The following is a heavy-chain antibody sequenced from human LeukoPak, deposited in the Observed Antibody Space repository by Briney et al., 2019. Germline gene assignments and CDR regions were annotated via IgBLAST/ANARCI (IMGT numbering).Heavy chain of an antibody. Sequence: ESGPTLVNPTQTLTLTCTFSGFSLSTPEMCVTWIRQPPGKALEWLARIDWDDGKFYSPSPRTRLTISKDTPKNQVVLRMTNMDPVDTGTYYCARMTPDSPSFDYWGQGALITVSS. CDR2: IDWDDGK. D-gene: IGHD2-15*01. J-gene: IGHJ4*02. CDR1: GFSLSTPEMC. V-gene: IGHV2-70*17. CDR3: ARMTPDSPSFDY.